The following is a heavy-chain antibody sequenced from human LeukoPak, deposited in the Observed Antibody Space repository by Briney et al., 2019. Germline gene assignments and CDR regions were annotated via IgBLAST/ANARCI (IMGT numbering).Heavy chain of an antibody. D-gene: IGHD5-12*01. J-gene: IGHJ4*02. V-gene: IGHV1-18*01. CDR2: ISPSNGNT. CDR3: ATDTSYSWYDTFGEY. CDR1: AYTFTSHG. Sequence: ASVKVSCKASAYTFTSHGISWVRQAPGQGLEWRGWISPSNGNTDYAQKFQGRVTMTTDISTTTAYLELRSLRSDDTAVYYCATDTSYSWYDTFGEYWGQGTLVTVSS.